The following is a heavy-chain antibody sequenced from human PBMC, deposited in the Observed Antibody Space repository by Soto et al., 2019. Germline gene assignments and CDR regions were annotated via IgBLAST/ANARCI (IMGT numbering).Heavy chain of an antibody. Sequence: QVQLVQSGAEVKKPGASVKVSCKASGYTFTSYYIHWVRQAPGQGLEWMGIFNPSGGDITYAQKFQGRVTMTRDTSTSTVYMELSSLRSEDTAVYYCGRDGGYQRFDFWGQGALVTVSS. J-gene: IGHJ4*02. D-gene: IGHD2-2*01. CDR3: GRDGGYQRFDF. CDR2: FNPSGGDI. V-gene: IGHV1-46*03. CDR1: GYTFTSYY.